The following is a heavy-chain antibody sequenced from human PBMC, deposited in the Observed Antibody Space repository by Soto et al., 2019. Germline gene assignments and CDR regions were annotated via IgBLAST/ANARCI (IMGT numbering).Heavy chain of an antibody. CDR1: GYTLTELS. J-gene: IGHJ5*02. CDR2: FDPEDGET. V-gene: IGHV1-24*01. D-gene: IGHD6-13*01. Sequence: ASVKVSCKVSGYTLTELSMHWVRQAPGKGLEWMGGFDPEDGETIYAQKFQGRVTMTEDTSTDTAYMELSSLRSEDTAVYYCVTVSPVTYSSSWSNWFVPWGPGTLVTVSS. CDR3: VTVSPVTYSSSWSNWFVP.